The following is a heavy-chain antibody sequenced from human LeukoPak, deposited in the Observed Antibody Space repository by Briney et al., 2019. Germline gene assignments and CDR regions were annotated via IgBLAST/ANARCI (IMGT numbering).Heavy chain of an antibody. CDR2: INTSGTT. D-gene: IGHD1-26*01. J-gene: IGHJ5*02. CDR1: GGSISGYY. Sequence: SETLSLTCTVSGGSISGYYWSWIRQPAGKRLEWIGRINTSGTTHYNPSLNSRVTMSVDTSKNQFSPKLTSVTAADTALYYCARNVGYNWFDPWGQGTLVTVSS. CDR3: ARNVGYNWFDP. V-gene: IGHV4-4*07.